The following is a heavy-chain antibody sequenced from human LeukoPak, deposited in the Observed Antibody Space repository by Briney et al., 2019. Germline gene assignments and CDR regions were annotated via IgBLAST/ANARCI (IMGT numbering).Heavy chain of an antibody. CDR2: INHSGST. CDR1: GGSFSGYY. J-gene: IGHJ4*02. V-gene: IGHV4-34*01. D-gene: IGHD3-10*01. Sequence: SETLSLTCAVYGGSFSGYYWSWIRQPPGKGLEWIGEINHSGSTNYNPSLKSRVTISVDTSKNQFSLKLSSVTAADTAVYYCARGTPWFGGVYWGQGTLVTVSS. CDR3: ARGTPWFGGVY.